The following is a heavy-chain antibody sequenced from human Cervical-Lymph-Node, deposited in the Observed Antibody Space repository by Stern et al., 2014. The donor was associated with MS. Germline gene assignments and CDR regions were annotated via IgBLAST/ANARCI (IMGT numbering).Heavy chain of an antibody. CDR2: IYPDDSDI. Sequence: VQLVESGAEVKKPGESLKISCKGSGYTFTNNWIAWVRQMPGKGLEWMGIIYPDDSDIRYTRSVQGRVPIPADKSISPASLQWSSLKAADSAVYYWARHPPRRKWDDPNYGMDVWGQGTTVTVSS. V-gene: IGHV5-51*01. CDR3: ARHPPRRKWDDPNYGMDV. D-gene: IGHD1-1*01. CDR1: GYTFTNNW. J-gene: IGHJ6*02.